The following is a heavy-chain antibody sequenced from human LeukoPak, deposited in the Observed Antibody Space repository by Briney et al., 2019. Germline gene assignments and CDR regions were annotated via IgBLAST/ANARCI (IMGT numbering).Heavy chain of an antibody. Sequence: GGSLRLSCAASGFTFSTYWMSWVRQAPGKGLEWVANIRQDGSEQYYMDSVKGRFTISRDNAKNSLYLQMNSLRAEDTAVYYCAREGCSSSSCHYYFEHWGQGTLVTVSS. CDR1: GFTFSTYW. D-gene: IGHD2-2*01. CDR3: AREGCSSSSCHYYFEH. J-gene: IGHJ4*02. CDR2: IRQDGSEQ. V-gene: IGHV3-7*01.